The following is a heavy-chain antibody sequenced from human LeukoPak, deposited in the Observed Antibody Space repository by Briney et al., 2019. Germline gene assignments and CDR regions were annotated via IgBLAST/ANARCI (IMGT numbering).Heavy chain of an antibody. V-gene: IGHV4-39*07. CDR2: IHYSGST. CDR3: ASAVLATKSEPWFDS. D-gene: IGHD1-14*01. Sequence: PSETLSLTCTVSGGSISSSSYYWGWIRQPPGKGLEWIGSIHYSGSTNYNPSLKSRVTISVDTSKNQFSLKLSSVTAADTAVYYCASAVLATKSEPWFDSWGQGTLVTVSS. J-gene: IGHJ5*01. CDR1: GGSISSSSYY.